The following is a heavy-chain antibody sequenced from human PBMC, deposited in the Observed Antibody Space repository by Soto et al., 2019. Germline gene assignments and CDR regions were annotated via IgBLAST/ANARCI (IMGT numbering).Heavy chain of an antibody. V-gene: IGHV5-51*01. J-gene: IGHJ4*02. Sequence: GESLTISCKGSGYSFTSYWIGWVRQMPGKGLEWMVIIFPCDSDTRYSPSFQGQVTISADKSISTAYLQWSSLKASDTAMYYCARQRSSSGYTVGDYWGQGTLVTVSS. CDR2: IFPCDSDT. CDR3: ARQRSSSGYTVGDY. D-gene: IGHD6-19*01. CDR1: GYSFTSYW.